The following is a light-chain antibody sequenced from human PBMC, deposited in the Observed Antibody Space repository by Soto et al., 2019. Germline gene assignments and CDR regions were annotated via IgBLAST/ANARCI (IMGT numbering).Light chain of an antibody. V-gene: IGKV1-9*01. Sequence: DIHLTQSPSFLSASVGDRVTITCRPSQAVPNNMAWYQQKPGQPPKLLIYEESTLHSGVPSRFNGRKSGTQFTLTIDSLQPEDFASYYCQQVKTYPRTFGGGTKVEIK. CDR3: QQVKTYPRT. J-gene: IGKJ4*01. CDR1: QAVPNN. CDR2: EES.